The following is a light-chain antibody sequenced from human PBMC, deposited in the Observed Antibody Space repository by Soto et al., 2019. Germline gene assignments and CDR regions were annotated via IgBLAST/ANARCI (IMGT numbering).Light chain of an antibody. CDR1: QSVSSNS. V-gene: IGKV3-20*01. CDR2: DAS. Sequence: EIVLTQSPGTLSLSPGESATLSCRASQSVSSNSLAWYQQKPGQAPRLVIYDASSRATGIPDRFSGSGSGTDFTLTISRLQPEDFAVYYCQQYGWSWITFGQGTRLEIK. CDR3: QQYGWSWIT. J-gene: IGKJ5*01.